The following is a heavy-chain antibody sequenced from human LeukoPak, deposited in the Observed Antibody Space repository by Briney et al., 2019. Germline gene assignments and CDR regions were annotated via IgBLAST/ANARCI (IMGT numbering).Heavy chain of an antibody. CDR2: ISGSGGSR. Sequence: GGSLRLSCAVSGFPFTNYAMGWVRQAPGKGLEWVSTISGSGGSRYYADSVKGRFTISRDSSESTLYLQMNSLRADDTALYYCATGPYSAFEMWGQGTMVTVSS. V-gene: IGHV3-23*01. CDR3: ATGPYSAFEM. J-gene: IGHJ3*02. CDR1: GFPFTNYA. D-gene: IGHD2-21*01.